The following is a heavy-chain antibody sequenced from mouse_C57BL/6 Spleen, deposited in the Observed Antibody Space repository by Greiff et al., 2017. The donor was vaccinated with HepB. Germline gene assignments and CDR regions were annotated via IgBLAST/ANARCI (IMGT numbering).Heavy chain of an antibody. CDR2: IDPETGGT. D-gene: IGHD1-1*01. CDR1: GYTFTDYE. CDR3: TRGTVVATGFAY. J-gene: IGHJ3*01. Sequence: QVQLQQSGAELVRPGASVTLSCKASGYTFTDYEMHWVKQTPVHGLEWIGAIDPETGGTAYNQKFKGKAILTEAKSSSTAYMELRSLPSEDSAVYYCTRGTVVATGFAYWGQGTLVTVSA. V-gene: IGHV1-15*01.